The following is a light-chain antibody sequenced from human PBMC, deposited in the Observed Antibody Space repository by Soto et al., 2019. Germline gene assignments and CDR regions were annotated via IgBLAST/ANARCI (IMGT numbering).Light chain of an antibody. CDR1: SGSIASNY. CDR2: EDN. J-gene: IGLJ2*01. V-gene: IGLV6-57*02. Sequence: NFMLTQPHSVSASPGKTVTISCTGSSGSIASNYVQWYQQRPGSAPTTVIYEDNQRPSGVPNRFSGSIDSSSNSASLTISGLKTEDEADYYCQSYDSSNQVVFGGGTQLTVL. CDR3: QSYDSSNQVV.